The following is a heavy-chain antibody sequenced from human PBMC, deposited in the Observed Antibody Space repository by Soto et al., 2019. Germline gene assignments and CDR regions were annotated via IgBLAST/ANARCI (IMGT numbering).Heavy chain of an antibody. CDR2: TSSDGGTK. V-gene: IGHV3-30-3*01. Sequence: QVQLMESGGGVVQPGGSPRLSSATSGFTFSRYSMHWFRQAPGKGLEWVAVTSSDGGTKFYADSVKGRFTVSRDNSKNTLYLQMNSLRPEDTAVYYCAREVVLTEWYFDNWGQGILVTVSS. D-gene: IGHD2-21*01. CDR1: GFTFSRYS. J-gene: IGHJ4*02. CDR3: AREVVLTEWYFDN.